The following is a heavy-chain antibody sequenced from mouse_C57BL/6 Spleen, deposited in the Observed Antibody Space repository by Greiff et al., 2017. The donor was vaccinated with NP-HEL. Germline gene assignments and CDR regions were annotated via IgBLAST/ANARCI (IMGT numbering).Heavy chain of an antibody. Sequence: DVMLVESGEGLVKPGGSLKLSCAASGFTFSSYAMSWVRQTPEKRLEWVAYISSGGDYTYYADTVKGRFTISRDNARNTLYLQMSSLKSEDTAMYDCTRGGTTVVALDYWGQGTTLTVSS. CDR3: TRGGTTVVALDY. J-gene: IGHJ2*01. V-gene: IGHV5-9-1*02. CDR2: ISSGGDYT. D-gene: IGHD1-1*01. CDR1: GFTFSSYA.